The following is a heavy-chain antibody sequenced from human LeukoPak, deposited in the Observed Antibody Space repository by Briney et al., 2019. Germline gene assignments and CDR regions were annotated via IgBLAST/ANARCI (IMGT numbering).Heavy chain of an antibody. Sequence: ASVKVSCKASGGTFSSYAISWVRQAPGQGLEWMGGIIPIFGTANYAQKFQGRVTITADESTSTAYMELSSLRSEDTAVYYCARGLYCTNGVCYGGDLDYWGQGTLVTVSS. V-gene: IGHV1-69*01. D-gene: IGHD2-8*01. J-gene: IGHJ4*02. CDR2: IIPIFGTA. CDR1: GGTFSSYA. CDR3: ARGLYCTNGVCYGGDLDY.